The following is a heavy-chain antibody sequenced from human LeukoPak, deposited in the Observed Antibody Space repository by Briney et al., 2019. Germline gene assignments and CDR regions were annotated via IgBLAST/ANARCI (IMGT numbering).Heavy chain of an antibody. V-gene: IGHV3-48*01. Sequence: PGGSLRLSCAASGFTFSSYTMNWVRQAPGKGLEWVSYISSSGSTIYYADSVKGRFTISRDNAKNSLYLQMNSLRVEDTAVYYCARDRAWGYFDYWGQGTLVTVSS. CDR1: GFTFSSYT. CDR3: ARDRAWGYFDY. D-gene: IGHD3-16*01. J-gene: IGHJ4*02. CDR2: ISSSGSTI.